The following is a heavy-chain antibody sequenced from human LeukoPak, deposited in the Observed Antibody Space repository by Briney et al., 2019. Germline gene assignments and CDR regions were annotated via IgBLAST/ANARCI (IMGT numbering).Heavy chain of an antibody. Sequence: PGGSLRLSCAASGFTFSSFYMHWVRQAPGKGLVWVSRINGDGTIINYADSVKGRFTISRDNAKNTLYLQMNSLRAEDTAVYYCAGPARRGIAAYWAFDIWGQGTMVTVSS. D-gene: IGHD6-13*01. CDR1: GFTFSSFY. V-gene: IGHV3-74*01. J-gene: IGHJ3*02. CDR2: INGDGTII. CDR3: AGPARRGIAAYWAFDI.